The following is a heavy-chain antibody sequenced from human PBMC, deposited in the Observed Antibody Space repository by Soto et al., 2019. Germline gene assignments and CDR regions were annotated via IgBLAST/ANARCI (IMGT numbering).Heavy chain of an antibody. CDR1: GFTFSSYA. CDR2: ISYDGSNK. CDR3: ARAFESGYSYGYFGY. Sequence: QVQLVESGGGVVQPGRSLRLSCAASGFTFSSYAMHWVRQAPGKGLEWVAVISYDGSNKYYADSVKGRFTISRDNSKNTLYLQMNSLRAEDTAVYYCARAFESGYSYGYFGYWGQGTLVTVSS. V-gene: IGHV3-30-3*01. J-gene: IGHJ4*02. D-gene: IGHD5-18*01.